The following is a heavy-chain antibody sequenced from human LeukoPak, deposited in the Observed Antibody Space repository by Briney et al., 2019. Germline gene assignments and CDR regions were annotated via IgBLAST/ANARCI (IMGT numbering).Heavy chain of an antibody. CDR1: GGSFSGYY. V-gene: IGHV4-34*01. J-gene: IGHJ4*02. D-gene: IGHD5-18*01. CDR3: ARSFGRGYSYGYGRPRNYFDY. CDR2: INHSGST. Sequence: SETLSLTCAVYGGSFSGYYWSWIRQPPGKGLEWIGEINHSGSTNYNPSLKGRVTISVDTSKNQFSLKLSSVTAADTAVYYCARSFGRGYSYGYGRPRNYFDYWGQGTLVTVSS.